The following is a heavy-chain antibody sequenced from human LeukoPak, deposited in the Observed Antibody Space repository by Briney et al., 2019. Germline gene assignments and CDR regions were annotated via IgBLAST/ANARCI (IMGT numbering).Heavy chain of an antibody. CDR2: IYYTGST. CDR3: ARHRASYFDL. Sequence: ASETLSLTCSVSGGSLSSHYWGWIRQPPGKGLEWIGYIYYTGSTDYNPSLKSRVTISVDTSKNQVSLKMNSVTAADTAVYYCARHRASYFDLWGQGTLVTVSS. J-gene: IGHJ4*02. V-gene: IGHV4-59*11. CDR1: GGSLSSHY.